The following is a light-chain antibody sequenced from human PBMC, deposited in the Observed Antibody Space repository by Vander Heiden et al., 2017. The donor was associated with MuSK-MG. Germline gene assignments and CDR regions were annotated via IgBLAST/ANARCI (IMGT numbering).Light chain of an antibody. CDR3: QYRSDWSLT. Sequence: EIVLTQSPATLSLSPGESATLSCRASQSVGSYLSWYQQKPGQAPRLLIYDTSYRATGIPARFSDSGPGTDFTLTISSLEPEDFAVYYCQYRSDWSLTFGGGTKVEIK. CDR2: DTS. CDR1: QSVGSY. V-gene: IGKV3D-11*02. J-gene: IGKJ4*01.